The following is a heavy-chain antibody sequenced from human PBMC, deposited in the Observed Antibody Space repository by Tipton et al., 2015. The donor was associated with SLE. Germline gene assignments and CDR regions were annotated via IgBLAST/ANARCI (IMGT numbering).Heavy chain of an antibody. CDR3: ARQGTGFGSGRDDY. CDR1: GGSVGNYY. Sequence: TLSLTCTVSGGSVGNYYWSWIRQSPGKGLEWIGYIHYTGSTEYNPSLKSRVTASVDTSKNQFSLSLYSVTVDDTAVYYCARQGTGFGSGRDDYWGQGILVTVSS. J-gene: IGHJ4*02. D-gene: IGHD1-14*01. V-gene: IGHV4-59*08. CDR2: IHYTGST.